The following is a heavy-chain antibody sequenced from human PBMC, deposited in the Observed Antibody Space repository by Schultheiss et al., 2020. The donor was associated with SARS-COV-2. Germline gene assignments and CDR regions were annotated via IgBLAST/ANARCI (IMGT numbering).Heavy chain of an antibody. CDR3: AKDRGTDGYNFYYYYYGMDV. V-gene: IGHV3-30-3*01. Sequence: GGSLRLSCAASGFTFSSYAMHWVRQAPGKGLEWVAVISYDGSNKYYADSVKGRFTISRDNSKNTLYLQMNSLRAEDTAVYYCAKDRGTDGYNFYYYYYGMDVWGQGTTVTASS. CDR1: GFTFSSYA. J-gene: IGHJ6*02. CDR2: ISYDGSNK. D-gene: IGHD5-24*01.